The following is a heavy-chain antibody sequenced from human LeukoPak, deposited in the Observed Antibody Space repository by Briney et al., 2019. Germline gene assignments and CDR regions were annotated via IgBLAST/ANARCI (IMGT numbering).Heavy chain of an antibody. D-gene: IGHD6-19*01. Sequence: GGSLRLSCAASGFTFSNAWMSWVRQAPGKGPEWVGRIKSKTDGGTTDYATPVKGRFTISRDDPKNTLYLEVNSLKTEDTAVYYCTTYSSGWYWGQGTLVTVSS. V-gene: IGHV3-15*01. CDR1: GFTFSNAW. J-gene: IGHJ4*02. CDR3: TTYSSGWY. CDR2: IKSKTDGGTT.